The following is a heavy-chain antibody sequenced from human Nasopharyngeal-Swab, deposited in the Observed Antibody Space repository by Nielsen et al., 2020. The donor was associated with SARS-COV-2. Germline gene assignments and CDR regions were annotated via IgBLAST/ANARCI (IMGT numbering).Heavy chain of an antibody. V-gene: IGHV4-39*01. Sequence: SETLSLTCTVSGGSINSSSYYWGWIRQPPGKGLEWIGSIYYSGSTYYNPSLKSRVTISVDTSKNQFSLKLSSVTAADTAVYYCARRQGGWLQAVHYFDYWGQGTLVTVSS. CDR3: ARRQGGWLQAVHYFDY. J-gene: IGHJ4*02. CDR2: IYYSGST. CDR1: GGSINSSSYY. D-gene: IGHD5-24*01.